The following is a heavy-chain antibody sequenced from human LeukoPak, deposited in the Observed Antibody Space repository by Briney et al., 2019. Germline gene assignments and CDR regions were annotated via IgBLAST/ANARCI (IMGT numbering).Heavy chain of an antibody. CDR2: ISNSGSSQ. CDR1: GFTFRSCE. J-gene: IGHJ4*02. D-gene: IGHD3-10*01. Sequence: GGSLRLSCAASGFTFRSCEMNWVGQAPGKGLNGLSYISNSGSSQYYADSVRGRFTISRDNAKNSLYLQMNSLRAEDTAVYYCARARVPGELNYWGQGTLVTVSS. CDR3: ARARVPGELNY. V-gene: IGHV3-48*03.